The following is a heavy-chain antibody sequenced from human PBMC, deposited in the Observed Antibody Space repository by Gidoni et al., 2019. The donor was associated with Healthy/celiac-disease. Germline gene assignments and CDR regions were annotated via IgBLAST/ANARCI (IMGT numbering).Heavy chain of an antibody. Sequence: AASGFTFSSYSMNWVRQAPGKGLEWVSSISSSSSYIYYADSVKSRFTISRDNAKNSLYLQMNSLRAEDTAVYYCAREVDDILTGYEAADYWGQGTLVTVSS. D-gene: IGHD3-9*01. CDR1: GFTFSSYS. CDR2: ISSSSSYI. V-gene: IGHV3-21*01. J-gene: IGHJ4*02. CDR3: AREVDDILTGYEAADY.